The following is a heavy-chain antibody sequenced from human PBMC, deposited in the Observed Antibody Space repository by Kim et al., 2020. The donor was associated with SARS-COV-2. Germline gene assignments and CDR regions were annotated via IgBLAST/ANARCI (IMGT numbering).Heavy chain of an antibody. V-gene: IGHV3-23*01. D-gene: IGHD2-15*01. CDR3: AIDFKRGFCNSGGCYGDS. CDR1: GFTFSSYA. CDR2: ISGSGETT. J-gene: IGHJ4*02. Sequence: GGSLRLSCAASGFTFSSYAMNWVRQAPGKGLEWISTISGSGETTYYADSVWGRFAISRDNSKNALYLQMNSLRVGDAATYYCAIDFKRGFCNSGGCYGDSWGQGTQVTVSS.